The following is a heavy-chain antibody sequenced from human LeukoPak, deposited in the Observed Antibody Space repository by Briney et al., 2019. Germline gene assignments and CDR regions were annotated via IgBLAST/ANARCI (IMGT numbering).Heavy chain of an antibody. D-gene: IGHD3-16*01. CDR2: IIPIFGTE. J-gene: IGHJ5*02. Sequence: SVKVSCKASGGTFSIYSISWVRQAPGQGLEWMGGIIPIFGTENYAQKFQGRATITTDGSRSTAYMELSSLRSDDTAVYYCARVGDLYPDKYSNWFDPWGQGTLVTVSS. V-gene: IGHV1-69*05. CDR3: ARVGDLYPDKYSNWFDP. CDR1: GGTFSIYS.